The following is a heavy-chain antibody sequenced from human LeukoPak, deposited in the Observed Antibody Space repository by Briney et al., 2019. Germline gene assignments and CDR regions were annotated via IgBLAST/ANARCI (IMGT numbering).Heavy chain of an antibody. CDR3: ARDNSSGWSDFHYYGMDV. V-gene: IGHV3-48*01. CDR2: ISSGGSPT. Sequence: PGGSLRLSCAASGLTFSSFSMNWVRQAPGKGLEWISYISSGGSPTYYADSVKGRFVISRDSAKNSLYLRMNSLRAEDTAVYYCARDNSSGWSDFHYYGMDVWGQGTTVIVSS. D-gene: IGHD6-19*01. CDR1: GLTFSSFS. J-gene: IGHJ6*02.